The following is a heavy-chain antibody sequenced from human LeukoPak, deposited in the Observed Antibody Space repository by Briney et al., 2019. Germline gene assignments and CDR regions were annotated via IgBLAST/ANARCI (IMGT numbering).Heavy chain of an antibody. CDR3: ARDPGYTANWNYFDY. CDR2: FHHPGTT. Sequence: SETLSLTCAVSGYSISSGYYWGWIRQPPGNGLEWVGTFHHPGTTYYNPSLSSRVTISVDTSKNQFSLRLNSVTAADTAVYFCARDPGYTANWNYFDYWGQGALVTVSS. CDR1: GYSISSGYY. J-gene: IGHJ4*02. D-gene: IGHD1-20*01. V-gene: IGHV4-38-2*02.